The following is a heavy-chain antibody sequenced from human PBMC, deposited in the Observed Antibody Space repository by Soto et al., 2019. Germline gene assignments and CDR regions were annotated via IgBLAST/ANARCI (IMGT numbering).Heavy chain of an antibody. D-gene: IGHD4-17*01. Sequence: QVQLVQSGAEVKKPGASVKVSCKASGYTFTSYGISWVRQAPGQGLEWMGWISAYNGNTNYAKKRQGRVTMTTDTSTSTAYMELRSLRSDDTAVYYCARDVLDDYGDANFDYWGQGTLVTVSS. CDR1: GYTFTSYG. J-gene: IGHJ4*02. CDR2: ISAYNGNT. V-gene: IGHV1-18*01. CDR3: ARDVLDDYGDANFDY.